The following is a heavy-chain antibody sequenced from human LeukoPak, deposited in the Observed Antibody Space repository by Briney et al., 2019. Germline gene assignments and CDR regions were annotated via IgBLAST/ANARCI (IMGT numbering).Heavy chain of an antibody. CDR1: GFTFSSYA. CDR2: ISYDGSNK. D-gene: IGHD3-3*01. CDR3: ARDFITIFGVVTLTQFDY. V-gene: IGHV3-30-3*01. J-gene: IGHJ4*02. Sequence: GGSLRLSCAASGFTFSSYAMHWVRQAPGKGLEWVAVISYDGSNKYYADSVKGRFSIFRDNSKNTLYLQMNSLRAEDTAVYYCARDFITIFGVVTLTQFDYWGQGTLVTVSS.